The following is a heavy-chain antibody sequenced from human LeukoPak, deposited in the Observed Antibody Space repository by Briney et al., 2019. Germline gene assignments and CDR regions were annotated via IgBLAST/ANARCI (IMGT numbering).Heavy chain of an antibody. CDR2: ISSTSAYT. CDR3: ARGGTGAFDY. V-gene: IGHV3-11*06. D-gene: IGHD2-8*02. Sequence: PGGSLRLSCAASGFPFTSGFTFSDYYMSWIRQAPGKGLEWVSYISSTSAYTSYADSVKGRFTISRDNANNSLFLQMNGLRAEDMAIYYCARGGTGAFDYWGQGTLVTVSS. CDR1: GFPFTSGFTFSDYY. J-gene: IGHJ4*02.